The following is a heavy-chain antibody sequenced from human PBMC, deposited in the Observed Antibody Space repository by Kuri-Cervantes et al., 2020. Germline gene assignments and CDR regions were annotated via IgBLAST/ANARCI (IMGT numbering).Heavy chain of an antibody. CDR2: INPSGGST. CDR1: GYTFTGYY. D-gene: IGHD3-3*01. V-gene: IGHV1-46*01. J-gene: IGHJ4*02. Sequence: ASVKVSCKASGYTFTGYYMHWVRQAPGQGLEWMGIINPSGGSTSYAQKFQGRVTMTRDTSTSTVYMELRSLRSDDTAVYYCARGSGRASDFGVVIPLDYWGQGTLVTVSS. CDR3: ARGSGRASDFGVVIPLDY.